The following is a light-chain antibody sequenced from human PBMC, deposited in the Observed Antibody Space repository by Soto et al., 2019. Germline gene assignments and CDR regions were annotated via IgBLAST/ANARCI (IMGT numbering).Light chain of an antibody. V-gene: IGKV3-20*01. J-gene: IGKJ4*01. CDR2: GAS. CDR3: QQYGSSALT. CDR1: QRVSSGY. Sequence: EIVWTQFPCTLPWSPGARANLSCRASQRVSSGYLGWYQQRPGQAPRLLLYGASNRAAGIPDRFSGSGSGTDFTLTISRLEPEDFAVYYCQQYGSSALTFGGGTKVDIK.